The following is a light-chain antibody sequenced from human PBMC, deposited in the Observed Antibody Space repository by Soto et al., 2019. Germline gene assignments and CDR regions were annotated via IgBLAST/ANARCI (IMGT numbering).Light chain of an antibody. CDR1: SGHSSYA. J-gene: IGLJ2*01. V-gene: IGLV4-69*01. Sequence: QSVLTQSPSASASLGASVKLTCTLSSGHSSYAIAWHQQQSEKGPRYLMKLSSDGSHSKGDGIPDRFSGSSSGAERYLTISSLQSEDEADYYCQTWDTGARVVFGGGTKLTVL. CDR3: QTWDTGARVV. CDR2: LSSDGSH.